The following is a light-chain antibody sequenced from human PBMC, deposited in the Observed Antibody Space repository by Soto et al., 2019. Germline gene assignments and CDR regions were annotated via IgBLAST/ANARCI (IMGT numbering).Light chain of an antibody. CDR1: SSDVGGYNF. Sequence: QSVLTQPACVSGYPGQSITISCTGASSDVGGYNFVSWYQHHPGSPPKLIIYEVSHRPSGVSNRFSGSKSANKASLTISGLQVEDEADYFCSSYSSTTTREVFGTGTKVTVL. V-gene: IGLV2-14*01. CDR3: SSYSSTTTREV. CDR2: EVS. J-gene: IGLJ1*01.